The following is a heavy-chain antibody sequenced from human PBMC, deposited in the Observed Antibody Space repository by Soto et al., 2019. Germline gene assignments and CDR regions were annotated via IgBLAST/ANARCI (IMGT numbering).Heavy chain of an antibody. V-gene: IGHV1-58*01. CDR3: AADATAWQQMVPSDY. CDR1: GFTFTSSA. CDR2: IAVGSGYT. D-gene: IGHD2-8*01. J-gene: IGHJ4*02. Sequence: QMQLEQSGPEVKKPGTSVKVSCKASGFTFTSSAFQWVRQARGQRLEWIGWIAVGSGYTNYAQRFQDRVTLTRDMPTATTYRELGRLTSEDTAIYYCAADATAWQQMVPSDYWGQGTLVTVSS.